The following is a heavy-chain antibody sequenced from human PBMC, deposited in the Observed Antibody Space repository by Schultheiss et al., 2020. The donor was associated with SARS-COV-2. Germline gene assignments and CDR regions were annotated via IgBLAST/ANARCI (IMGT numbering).Heavy chain of an antibody. V-gene: IGHV3-15*01. J-gene: IGHJ4*02. D-gene: IGHD5-12*01. Sequence: ESLKISCAASGFTFSNAWMSWVRQAPGKGLEWVGRIKSKTDGGTTDYAAPVKGRFTISRDDSKNTLYLQMNSLKTEDTAVYYCTTDPDIVAYYDYWGQGTLVTVSS. CDR1: GFTFSNAW. CDR2: IKSKTDGGTT. CDR3: TTDPDIVAYYDY.